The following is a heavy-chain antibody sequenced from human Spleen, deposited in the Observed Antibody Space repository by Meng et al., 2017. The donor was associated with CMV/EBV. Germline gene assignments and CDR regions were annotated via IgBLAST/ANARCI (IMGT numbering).Heavy chain of an antibody. CDR3: ASPGPHSWDSSAWSPLDY. V-gene: IGHV4-34*01. Sequence: SQTLSLTCAVYGGSFSGYYWSWIRQPPGKGLEWIGEINHSGSTNYNPSLKSRVTISVDTSKNQFSLKLSSVTAADTAVYYCASPGPHSWDSSAWSPLDYWGQGTLVTVSS. CDR2: INHSGST. J-gene: IGHJ4*02. D-gene: IGHD6-13*01. CDR1: GGSFSGYY.